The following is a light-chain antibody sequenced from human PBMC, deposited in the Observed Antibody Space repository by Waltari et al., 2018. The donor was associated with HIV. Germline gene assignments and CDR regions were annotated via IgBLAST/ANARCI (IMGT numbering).Light chain of an antibody. J-gene: IGKJ4*01. CDR3: MQSIKLPLT. Sequence: IVLTQTPLSLSVTPGKPASIPCKSSQSLRHTDGKTYLYWYLQKAGTPPQLLINEVSNRFSRVPDRFSGGGSGTEFSLKISRVEAEDVGIYYCMQSIKLPLTFGGGTKVEIK. CDR2: EVS. CDR1: QSLRHTDGKTY. V-gene: IGKV2D-29*01.